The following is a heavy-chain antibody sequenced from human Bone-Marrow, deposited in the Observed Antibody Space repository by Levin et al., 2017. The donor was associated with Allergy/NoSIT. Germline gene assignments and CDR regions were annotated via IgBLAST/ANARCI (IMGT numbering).Heavy chain of an antibody. CDR1: GFTFENYA. CDR2: IYWNWNGGRT. V-gene: IGHV3-20*04. J-gene: IGHJ4*02. CDR3: ARDHFGYNPDWGSDF. Sequence: GGSLRLSCAASGFTFENYAMSWVRQAPGKGLEWVSTIYWNWNGGRTAYADSVKGRFSISRDNAKNLVYLQMSSLRADDTAVYYCARDHFGYNPDWGSDFWGQGTLVAVSS. D-gene: IGHD5-12*01.